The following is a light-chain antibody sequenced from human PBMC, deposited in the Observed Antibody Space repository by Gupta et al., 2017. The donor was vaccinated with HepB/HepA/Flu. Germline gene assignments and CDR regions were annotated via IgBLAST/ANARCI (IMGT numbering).Light chain of an antibody. CDR2: AAS. V-gene: IGKV1-17*01. Sequence: DIPMTQSPSPLSAAVGDRVTITCRASQGIRNDLSWYQQKPGKAPKRLIYAASSFQSGVPSRFRGSGSGTEFTRTISSLQPEDFATYYCLQHNSFPYTFGQGTKLEIK. CDR1: QGIRND. J-gene: IGKJ2*01. CDR3: LQHNSFPYT.